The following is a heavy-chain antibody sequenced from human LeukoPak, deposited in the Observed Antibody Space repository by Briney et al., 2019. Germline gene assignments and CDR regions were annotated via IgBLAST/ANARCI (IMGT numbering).Heavy chain of an antibody. Sequence: SETLSLTCTVSGDSISSSYWSWIRQPAGKGLEWIGRIYTSGSTNYNPSLKGRVIMSLDTSENQFSLKLSSVTAADTAIYYCARGVRYSSGWNNWFDPWGQGTLVTVSS. CDR1: GDSISSSY. J-gene: IGHJ5*02. D-gene: IGHD6-19*01. V-gene: IGHV4-4*07. CDR2: IYTSGST. CDR3: ARGVRYSSGWNNWFDP.